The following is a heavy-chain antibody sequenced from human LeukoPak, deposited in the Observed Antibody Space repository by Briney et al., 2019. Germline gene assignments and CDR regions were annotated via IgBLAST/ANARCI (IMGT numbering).Heavy chain of an antibody. Sequence: GESLKISCKGSGYSFTSYWIGWVRQMPGKGLEWMGIIYPGDSDTRYSPSFQGQVTISADKSIGTAYLQWSSLKASDTAMYYCASPAKRDCSGGSCYPGGAFDIWGQGTMVTVSS. CDR2: IYPGDSDT. V-gene: IGHV5-51*01. CDR1: GYSFTSYW. J-gene: IGHJ3*02. CDR3: ASPAKRDCSGGSCYPGGAFDI. D-gene: IGHD2-15*01.